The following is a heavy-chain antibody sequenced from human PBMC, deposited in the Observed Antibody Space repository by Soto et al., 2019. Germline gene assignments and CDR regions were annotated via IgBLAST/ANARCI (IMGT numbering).Heavy chain of an antibody. CDR2: MNPNSGNT. CDR3: ARGLSPGGYDFWRCYYTEYAFDI. D-gene: IGHD3-3*01. J-gene: IGHJ3*02. V-gene: IGHV1-8*01. Sequence: QVQLVQSGAEVKKPGASVKVSCKASGYTFTSYDINWVRQATGQGLEWMGWMNPNSGNTGYAQKFQGRVTMTRNTSISTAYMELSSLRSEETAVYYCARGLSPGGYDFWRCYYTEYAFDIWGQGTMVTVSS. CDR1: GYTFTSYD.